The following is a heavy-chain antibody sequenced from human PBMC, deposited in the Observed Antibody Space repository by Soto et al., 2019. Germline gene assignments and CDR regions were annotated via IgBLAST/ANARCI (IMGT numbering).Heavy chain of an antibody. V-gene: IGHV4-39*01. Sequence: SETLSLTCTVSGGSISSSSYYWGWIRQPPGKGLEWIGSIYYSGSTYYNPSLKSRVTISVDTSKNQFSLKLSSVTAADTAVYYCARLLGSYDFWSGYYMFDYWGQGTLVTVSS. D-gene: IGHD3-3*01. CDR3: ARLLGSYDFWSGYYMFDY. CDR2: IYYSGST. J-gene: IGHJ4*02. CDR1: GGSISSSSYY.